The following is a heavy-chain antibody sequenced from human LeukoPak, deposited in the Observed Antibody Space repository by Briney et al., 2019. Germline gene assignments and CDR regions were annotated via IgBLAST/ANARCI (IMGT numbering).Heavy chain of an antibody. CDR1: GYNFPIYW. D-gene: IGHD3-10*01. J-gene: IGHJ5*02. V-gene: IGHV5-51*01. Sequence: GESLKISCQGSGYNFPIYWIGWVRQMPGQGLEWMGIIYPDDSNAIYGPSFQGQVTISADKSISTAYLEWSSLKASDTAMYYCALHIGRRSGNWFDPWGQGTLVTVSS. CDR2: IYPDDSNA. CDR3: ALHIGRRSGNWFDP.